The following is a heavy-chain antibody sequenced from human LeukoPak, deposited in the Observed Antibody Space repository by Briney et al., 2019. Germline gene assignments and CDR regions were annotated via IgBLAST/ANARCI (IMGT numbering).Heavy chain of an antibody. V-gene: IGHV1-8*01. CDR2: MNPNSGNT. CDR1: GYTFTSYD. Sequence: VASVKVSSKASGYTFTSYDINWVRQATGQGLEWMGWMNPNSGNTGYAQKFQGRVTMTRNTSISTAYMELSSLRSEDTAVYYCARIYDFYNYYGMDVWGRGTTVTVSS. CDR3: ARIYDFYNYYGMDV. J-gene: IGHJ6*02. D-gene: IGHD3-3*01.